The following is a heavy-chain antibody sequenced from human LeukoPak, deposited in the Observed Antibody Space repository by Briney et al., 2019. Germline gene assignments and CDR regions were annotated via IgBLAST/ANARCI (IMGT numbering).Heavy chain of an antibody. Sequence: PSETLSLTCSVSGDSISSAGYHWSWIRQAPGKGLEWIGHRGSPSYNPSLKSRVMISIDTSKNQFSLKVSTVTAADTAVYYCTTYYVGEGGRGHWGPGTMVTVSS. V-gene: IGHV4-61*08. D-gene: IGHD2-21*01. CDR1: GDSISSAGYH. CDR3: TTYYVGEGGRGH. J-gene: IGHJ4*02. CDR2: RGSP.